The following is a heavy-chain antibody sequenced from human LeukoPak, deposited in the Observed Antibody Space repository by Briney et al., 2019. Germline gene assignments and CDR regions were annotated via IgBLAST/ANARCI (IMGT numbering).Heavy chain of an antibody. V-gene: IGHV1-2*04. CDR2: INPNSGGT. D-gene: IGHD2-15*01. Sequence: GASVKVSCKASGYTFTGYYMHWVRQAPGQGLEWMGWINPNSGGTNYAQKFQGWVTMTRDTSTSTAYMELSRLRSDDTAVYYCARVSLLCSGGSCYFDYFDYWGQGTLVTVSS. CDR3: ARVSLLCSGGSCYFDYFDY. CDR1: GYTFTGYY. J-gene: IGHJ4*02.